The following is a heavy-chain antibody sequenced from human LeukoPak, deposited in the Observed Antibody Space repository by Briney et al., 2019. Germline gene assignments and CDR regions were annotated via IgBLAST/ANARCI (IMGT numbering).Heavy chain of an antibody. J-gene: IGHJ4*02. CDR2: ISGADTTT. D-gene: IGHD3-22*01. CDR3: TTLGYHLDS. Sequence: QAGACLRLSCAAYGFPFSAYEMKWVRQHPGEGMEWVLYISGADTTTYYADSVKGRFTISRDNARNSLYLQMNSLRAEDTALYYCTTLGYHLDSWGQGTLVTVSS. CDR1: GFPFSAYE. V-gene: IGHV3-48*03.